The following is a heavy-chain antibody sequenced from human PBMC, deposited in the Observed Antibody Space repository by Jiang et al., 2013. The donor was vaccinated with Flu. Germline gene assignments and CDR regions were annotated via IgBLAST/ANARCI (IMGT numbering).Heavy chain of an antibody. CDR3: AESYYDSSGYPSGFDY. CDR1: FSTYG. J-gene: IGHJ4*02. D-gene: IGHD3-22*01. Sequence: FSTYGMHWVRQAPGKGLEWVAFIRYDGSNKYYADSVKGRFTISRDNSKNTLYLQMNNLSTEDTAVYYCAESYYDSSGYPSGFDYWGQGTLVSVSS. CDR2: IRYDGSNK. V-gene: IGHV3-30*02.